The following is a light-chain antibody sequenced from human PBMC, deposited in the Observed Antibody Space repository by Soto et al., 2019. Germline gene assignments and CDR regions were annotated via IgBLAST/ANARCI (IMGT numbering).Light chain of an antibody. CDR1: SGYSSYA. V-gene: IGLV4-69*01. J-gene: IGLJ3*02. CDR2: LNSDGSH. Sequence: QPVLTQSPSASASLGASVKLTCALSSGYSSYAIAWHQQQPKKGPRYSMKLNSDGSHSKGDGIPDRFSGSSSGAERYLTISSLQSEDEADYYCQTWGTGIQVFGGGTKLTVL. CDR3: QTWGTGIQV.